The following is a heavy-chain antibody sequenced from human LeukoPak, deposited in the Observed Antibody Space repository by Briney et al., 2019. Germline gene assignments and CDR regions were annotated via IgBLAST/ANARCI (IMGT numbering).Heavy chain of an antibody. J-gene: IGHJ4*02. Sequence: GGSLRLSCAASRFTFNTYAVNWVRQAPGKGLEWVSAISGNGDITYYADSVRGRFTISRDNSKNTLYLQINSPRAEDTAVYYCARVKRDCSGGTCYSYDYWGQGTLVTVSS. V-gene: IGHV3-23*01. CDR1: RFTFNTYA. CDR2: ISGNGDIT. D-gene: IGHD2-15*01. CDR3: ARVKRDCSGGTCYSYDY.